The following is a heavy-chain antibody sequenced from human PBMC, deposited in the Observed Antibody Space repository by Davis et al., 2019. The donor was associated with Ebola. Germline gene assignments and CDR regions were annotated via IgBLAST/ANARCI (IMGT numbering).Heavy chain of an antibody. Sequence: SETLSLTCTVSGGSISSYYSSWIRQPPGKGLEWIGETYHIGSTNYNPSLKSRATISVDTSKNQFSLKLSSVTAAATAVYYCARGYSSSSVFYYWGQGTLVTVSS. CDR3: ARGYSSSSVFYY. D-gene: IGHD6-6*01. CDR1: GGSISSYY. V-gene: IGHV4-59*08. J-gene: IGHJ4*02. CDR2: TYHIGST.